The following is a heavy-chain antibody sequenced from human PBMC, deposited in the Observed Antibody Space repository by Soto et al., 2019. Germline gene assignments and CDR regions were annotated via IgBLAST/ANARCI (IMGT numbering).Heavy chain of an antibody. CDR1: GYTFTKNY. Sequence: GASVKVSCKASGYTFTKNYMHWVRQAPGQGLEWMGAINPSGGSTNYAQNFQGRVSMTRDTSTSTVYMELSSLRSEDTAVYYCVRRNFGSSWPYFDYWGQRTLVTVSS. V-gene: IGHV1-46*01. CDR2: INPSGGST. CDR3: VRRNFGSSWPYFDY. D-gene: IGHD2-2*01. J-gene: IGHJ4*02.